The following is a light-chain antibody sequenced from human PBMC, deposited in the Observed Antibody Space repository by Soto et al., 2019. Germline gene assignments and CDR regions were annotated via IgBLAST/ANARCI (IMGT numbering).Light chain of an antibody. V-gene: IGKV1-9*01. Sequence: DIQMTQSPSSLSASVGERVTITCRASQDISSYLAWYQQTPGKAPKLXXYAASTLQSGVPSRFSGSGSGTEFTLTISSLQPEDFATYYCQQLNSYPSITFGQGTRLEIK. CDR3: QQLNSYPSIT. J-gene: IGKJ5*01. CDR1: QDISSY. CDR2: AAS.